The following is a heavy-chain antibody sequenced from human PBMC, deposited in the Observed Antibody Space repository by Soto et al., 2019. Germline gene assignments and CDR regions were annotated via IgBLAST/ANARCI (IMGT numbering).Heavy chain of an antibody. J-gene: IGHJ4*02. V-gene: IGHV4-59*12. D-gene: IGHD5-18*01. CDR3: ARGDWQKIGYSYGHLFGY. Sequence: PSETLSLTCTVSGGSISSYYWSWIRQPPGKGLEWIGYIYYSGSTNYNPSLKSRVTISVDTSKNQFSLKLSSVTAADTAVYYCARGDWQKIGYSYGHLFGYWGQGTLGTVSS. CDR1: GGSISSYY. CDR2: IYYSGST.